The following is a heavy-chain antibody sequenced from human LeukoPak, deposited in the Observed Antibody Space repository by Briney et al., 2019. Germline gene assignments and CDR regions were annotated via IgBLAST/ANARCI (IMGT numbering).Heavy chain of an antibody. D-gene: IGHD6-13*01. CDR3: ARGLAAAGTRGPY. CDR1: GFTLSSYN. J-gene: IGHJ4*02. Sequence: GGSLRLSCAASGFTLSSYNMKWVRQAPGKGLEWVSSISSTGAYIYYADSLKGRFTISRDNAKNSLYLQMNSLRADDTAVYYCARGLAAAGTRGPYWGQGTLVTVSS. CDR2: ISSTGAYI. V-gene: IGHV3-21*01.